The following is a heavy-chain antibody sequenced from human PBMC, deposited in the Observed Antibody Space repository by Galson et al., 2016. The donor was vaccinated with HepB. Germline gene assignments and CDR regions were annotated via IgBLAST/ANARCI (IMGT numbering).Heavy chain of an antibody. CDR3: ARDELYGETWRGYGANGPVFDI. D-gene: IGHD4-17*01. Sequence: SLRLSCAASGFIFSDYYMSWIRQAPGKGLEWVSHISSSRSYRKYADSVKDRFTISRDNTKNFLYLQMNNLRAEDTAVYYCARDELYGETWRGYGANGPVFDIWGQGTMVIVSS. CDR1: GFIFSDYY. CDR2: ISSSRSYR. V-gene: IGHV3-11*06. J-gene: IGHJ3*02.